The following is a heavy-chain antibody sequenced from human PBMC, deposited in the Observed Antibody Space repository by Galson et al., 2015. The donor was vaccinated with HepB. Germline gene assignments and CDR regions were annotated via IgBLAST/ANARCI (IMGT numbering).Heavy chain of an antibody. Sequence: SLRLSCAASGFTFNSYAMTWVRQAPGKGLEWVAAIGGGGSTSYAEAVKGRFTISRDNSKNMVFLQMNSLRAEDTAVYYCAKGDVWGSASLNYGMDVWGQGTTVTVSS. D-gene: IGHD3-16*01. CDR3: AKGDVWGSASLNYGMDV. J-gene: IGHJ6*02. CDR2: IGGGGST. V-gene: IGHV3-23*01. CDR1: GFTFNSYA.